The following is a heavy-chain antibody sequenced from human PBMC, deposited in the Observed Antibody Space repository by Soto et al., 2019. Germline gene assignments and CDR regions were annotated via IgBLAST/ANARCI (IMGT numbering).Heavy chain of an antibody. J-gene: IGHJ4*02. CDR2: ISPSGGST. CDR3: ARVYCSGGGCYGIDY. V-gene: IGHV1-46*01. Sequence: QVQLVQSGAEVKKPGASVKVSCKASGYTFTSYYMHWVRQAPGQGLEWMGIISPSGGSTTYAQKFQARVRMTRDTPTSTGYMELSSLRSEDTAVYYCARVYCSGGGCYGIDYWGQGTLVTVSS. CDR1: GYTFTSYY. D-gene: IGHD2-15*01.